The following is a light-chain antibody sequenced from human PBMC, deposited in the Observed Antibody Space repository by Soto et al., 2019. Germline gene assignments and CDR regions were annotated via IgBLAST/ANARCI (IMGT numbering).Light chain of an antibody. CDR1: QSVLYTSNSNNY. V-gene: IGKV4-1*01. Sequence: DMVMTQSPDSLAVSLGERATINCRSSQSVLYTSNSNNYLAWYQQKPGQTPKLLIHWASTRESGVPDRFSGSGSATDFTLTIDSLQAEDVAVYYCQQYYTTPPTFGQGTKVEIK. CDR2: WAS. CDR3: QQYYTTPPT. J-gene: IGKJ1*01.